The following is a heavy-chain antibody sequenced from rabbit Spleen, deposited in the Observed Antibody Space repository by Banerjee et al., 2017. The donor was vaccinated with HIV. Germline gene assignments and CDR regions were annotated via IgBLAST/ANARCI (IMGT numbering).Heavy chain of an antibody. V-gene: IGHV1S45*01. Sequence: QEQLEESGGDLVKPGASLTLTCIASGVSFSVSSYMCWVRQAPGKGLEWIACIDTGSSDFTYFATWAKGRFTISKTSSTTVTLQVTRLTAADTATYFCARDTSSSFSSYGMDLWGPGTLVTVS. CDR1: GVSFSVSSY. CDR2: IDTGSSDFT. CDR3: ARDTSSSFSSYGMDL. J-gene: IGHJ6*01. D-gene: IGHD1-1*01.